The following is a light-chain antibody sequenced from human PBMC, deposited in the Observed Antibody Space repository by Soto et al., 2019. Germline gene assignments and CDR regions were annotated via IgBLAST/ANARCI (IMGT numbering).Light chain of an antibody. J-gene: IGLJ1*01. Sequence: QSALTQPASVSGSPGQSITISCTGTSSDVGGYNYVSWYQQHPGKAPKLMIFDVSNRPSGVSNRFSCSKSGNTASLTISGLQAAEEADYYCSSYTSSSTLDVFGTGTKLTV. CDR1: SSDVGGYNY. V-gene: IGLV2-14*01. CDR2: DVS. CDR3: SSYTSSSTLDV.